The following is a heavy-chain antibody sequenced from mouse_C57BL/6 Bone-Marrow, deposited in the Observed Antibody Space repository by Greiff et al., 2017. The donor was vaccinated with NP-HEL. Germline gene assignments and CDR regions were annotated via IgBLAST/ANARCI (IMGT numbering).Heavy chain of an antibody. V-gene: IGHV3-1*01. CDR1: GYSITSGYD. CDR2: ISYSGST. J-gene: IGHJ4*01. D-gene: IGHD2-5*01. CDR3: ARSNTGDAMDY. Sequence: DVQLQESGPGMVKPSQSLSLTCTVTGYSITSGYDWHWIRHFPGNKLEWMGYISYSGSTNYNPSLKSRISITHDTSKNHFFLKLNSVTTEDTATYYCARSNTGDAMDYWGQGTSVTVSS.